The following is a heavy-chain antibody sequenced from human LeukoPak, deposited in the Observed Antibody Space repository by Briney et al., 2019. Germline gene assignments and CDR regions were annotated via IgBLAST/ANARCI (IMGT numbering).Heavy chain of an antibody. D-gene: IGHD5-18*01. CDR1: GGSISSSDYY. Sequence: SETLSLTCTVSGGSISSSDYYWGWIRQPPGKGLEWIGEINHSGSTNYNPSLKSRVTISVDTSKNQFSLKLSSVTAADTAVYYCARNFGGRQRGIQLWSQDYWGQGTLVTVSS. V-gene: IGHV4-39*07. J-gene: IGHJ4*02. CDR2: INHSGST. CDR3: ARNFGGRQRGIQLWSQDY.